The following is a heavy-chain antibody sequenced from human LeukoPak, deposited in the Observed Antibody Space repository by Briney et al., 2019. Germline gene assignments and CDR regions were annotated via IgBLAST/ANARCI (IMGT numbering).Heavy chain of an antibody. CDR3: ARDQHGDYGFDP. CDR2: IIPIFGTA. J-gene: IGHJ5*02. CDR1: GGTFSSYA. D-gene: IGHD4-17*01. V-gene: IGHV1-69*13. Sequence: GASVKVSCKASGGTFSSYATSWVRQAPGQGLEWMGGIIPIFGTANYAQKFQGRVTITADESTSTAYMELSSLRSEDTAVYYCARDQHGDYGFDPWGQGTLVTVSS.